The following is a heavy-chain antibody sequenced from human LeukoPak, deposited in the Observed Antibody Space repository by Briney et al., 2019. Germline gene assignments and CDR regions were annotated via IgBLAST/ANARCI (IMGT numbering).Heavy chain of an antibody. CDR3: AREAGPAYCSTTSCLNWFDP. CDR2: IKQDGSDK. J-gene: IGHJ5*02. Sequence: GGSLRLSCEASRFTFSSSWMSWVRQAPGKGLEWVANIKQDGSDKYYVDSVKGRFTISRDNAKNSLYLEMNSLRAEDTAVYYCAREAGPAYCSTTSCLNWFDPWGQGTLVTASS. V-gene: IGHV3-7*05. CDR1: RFTFSSSW. D-gene: IGHD2-2*01.